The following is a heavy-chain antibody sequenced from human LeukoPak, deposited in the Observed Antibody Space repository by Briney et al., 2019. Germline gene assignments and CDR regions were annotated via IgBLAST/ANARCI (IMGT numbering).Heavy chain of an antibody. D-gene: IGHD6-13*01. J-gene: IGHJ4*02. Sequence: GESLKISCKASGYSFTDFWIGWVRQLPGKGLVWMGNIHPADSDTRYSPSFQGHVTISADKSINTAYLQWTSLNASDTAMYYCARTYTSGWCANWGQGTLVTVSS. CDR3: ARTYTSGWCAN. CDR2: IHPADSDT. V-gene: IGHV5-51*01. CDR1: GYSFTDFW.